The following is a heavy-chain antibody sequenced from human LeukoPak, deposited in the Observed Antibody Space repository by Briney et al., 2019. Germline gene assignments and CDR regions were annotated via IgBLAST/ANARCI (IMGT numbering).Heavy chain of an antibody. Sequence: GGSLRLSCAASGFNFSRYSMNWVRQAPGKGLEWVSYISSSWNTIYYADSVKGRFTITRDNPKKSLHLQMNSLRAEDTAVYYCARGGGFFDAFDIWGQGTMVTVSS. CDR2: ISSSWNTI. CDR3: ARGGGFFDAFDI. V-gene: IGHV3-48*04. D-gene: IGHD3-10*01. J-gene: IGHJ3*02. CDR1: GFNFSRYS.